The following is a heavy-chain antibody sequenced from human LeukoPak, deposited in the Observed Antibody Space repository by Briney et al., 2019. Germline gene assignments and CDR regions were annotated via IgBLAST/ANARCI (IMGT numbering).Heavy chain of an antibody. J-gene: IGHJ5*02. D-gene: IGHD3-3*02. CDR2: IYYSGSH. CDR1: GGSVSIYY. Sequence: PSETLSLTCTVSGGSVSIYYWSWTRHPPGEGLVWLVYIYYSGSHTYNPPLKGRLTISVDTSKNHFSLKLSSVTAADTAVYYCARTSIFGVVRFDPWARGTLVSVSS. CDR3: ARTSIFGVVRFDP. V-gene: IGHV4-59*08.